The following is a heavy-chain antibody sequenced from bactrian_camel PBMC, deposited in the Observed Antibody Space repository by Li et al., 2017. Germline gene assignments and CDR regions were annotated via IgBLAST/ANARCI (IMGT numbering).Heavy chain of an antibody. J-gene: IGHJ4*01. CDR3: AAVLCGSVRTGTLRATD. Sequence: VQLVESGGGSVRAGGSLTLSCSASGYIFSSCEIRWHRQAPGKGLEWVSRISSGGMATYYADSAKGRFVISKDNRKNTLYLQMNNLKVEDTGMYRCAAVLCGSVRTGTLRATDWGQGTQVTVST. CDR2: ISSGGMAT. CDR1: GYIFSSCE. D-gene: IGHD6*01. V-gene: IGHV3S40*01.